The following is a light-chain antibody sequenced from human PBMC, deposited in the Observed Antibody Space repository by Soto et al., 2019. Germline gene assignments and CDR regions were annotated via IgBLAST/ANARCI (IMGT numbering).Light chain of an antibody. Sequence: EIVFTQSPGPPSFSPREKNPLSLRASQSVSSSYLAWYQQRPGQAPRLLIYGASSRATGIPDRFSGSGSGTDFTLTISRLEPEDFAVYYCQQYGSSPRTFGQGTKVDIK. CDR1: QSVSSSY. V-gene: IGKV3-20*01. J-gene: IGKJ1*01. CDR3: QQYGSSPRT. CDR2: GAS.